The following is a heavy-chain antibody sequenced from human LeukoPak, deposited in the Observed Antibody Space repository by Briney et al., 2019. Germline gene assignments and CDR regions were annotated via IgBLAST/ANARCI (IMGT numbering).Heavy chain of an antibody. Sequence: ASVKVSCKASGYTFTSYGNSWVRQAPGQGLELMGLISAYNGNTNYAQKLQGRVTMTTDTSTSTAYMELRSLRSDDTAVYYCARVELLWFGELSRDPIPDAFDIWGQGTMVTVSS. CDR2: ISAYNGNT. V-gene: IGHV1-18*01. CDR1: GYTFTSYG. CDR3: ARVELLWFGELSRDPIPDAFDI. J-gene: IGHJ3*02. D-gene: IGHD3-10*01.